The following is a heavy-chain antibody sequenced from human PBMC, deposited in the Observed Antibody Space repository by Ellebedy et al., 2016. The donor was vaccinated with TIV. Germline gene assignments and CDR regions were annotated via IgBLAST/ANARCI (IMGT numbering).Heavy chain of an antibody. V-gene: IGHV4-4*02. CDR3: ARHGDFCADH. CDR1: GDPITGSHW. D-gene: IGHD4-17*01. Sequence: SETLSLXXAVSGDPITGSHWWSWVRQPPGRGLEWIGEIYPGRSANYNPSLKSRVAMSIDESKNGFSLKLSSVTAADTAIYYCARHGDFCADHWGQGTLVTVSS. CDR2: IYPGRSA. J-gene: IGHJ4*02.